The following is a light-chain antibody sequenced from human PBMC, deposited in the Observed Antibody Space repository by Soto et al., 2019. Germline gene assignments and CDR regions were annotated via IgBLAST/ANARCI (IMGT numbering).Light chain of an antibody. Sequence: DIQMTQSPSSLSASVGDRVTITCRASQSISNYLNWYQQKPGKAPKLLIYAASSLQSGVPSRFRGSGSGTDFTLTISSLQPEDFATYYCQQSYSTWLTFGGGTKVEIK. CDR2: AAS. V-gene: IGKV1-39*01. CDR1: QSISNY. J-gene: IGKJ4*01. CDR3: QQSYSTWLT.